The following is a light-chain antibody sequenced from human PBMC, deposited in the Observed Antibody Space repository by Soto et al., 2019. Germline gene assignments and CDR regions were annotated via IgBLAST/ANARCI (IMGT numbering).Light chain of an antibody. Sequence: DVQMTQSPSTLSAWVGDRVTITCRASQSINNLLAWYQQKPGKAPKFLIYDVSTLESGVPSRFSGSGSGTELTITISSLQPEDFETYYCQQYDSYPLTFGGGTKVDIK. V-gene: IGKV1-5*01. J-gene: IGKJ4*01. CDR1: QSINNL. CDR2: DVS. CDR3: QQYDSYPLT.